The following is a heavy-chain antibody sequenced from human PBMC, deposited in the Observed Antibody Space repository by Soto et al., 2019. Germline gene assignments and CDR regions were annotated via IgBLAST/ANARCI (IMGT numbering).Heavy chain of an antibody. CDR1: GFTFSSYA. V-gene: IGHV3-30-3*01. D-gene: IGHD2-8*01. J-gene: IGHJ6*02. CDR3: ARAYCTNGVCSYYYYGMDV. CDR2: ISYDGSNK. Sequence: TGGSLRLSCAASGFTFSSYAMHGVRQAPGKGLEWVAVISYDGSNKYYADSVKGRFTISRDNSKNTLYLQMNSLRAEDTAVYYCARAYCTNGVCSYYYYGMDVWGQGTTVTVSS.